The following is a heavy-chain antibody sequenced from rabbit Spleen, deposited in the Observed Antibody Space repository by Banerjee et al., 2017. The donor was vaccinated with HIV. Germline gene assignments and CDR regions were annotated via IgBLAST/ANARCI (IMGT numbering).Heavy chain of an antibody. J-gene: IGHJ6*01. CDR1: GLSFSSNYY. D-gene: IGHD6-1*01. CDR2: IYNGDGST. CDR3: MRTDAVYDYGDL. V-gene: IGHV1S40*01. Sequence: QSLEESGGDLVKPGGTLTLTCKASGLSFSSNYYMCWVRQAPGKGPEWIGCIYNGDGSTYYATWAKGRFTISKTSSTTVTLQMTSLTDADTATYFCMRTDAVYDYGDLWGPGTLVHRL.